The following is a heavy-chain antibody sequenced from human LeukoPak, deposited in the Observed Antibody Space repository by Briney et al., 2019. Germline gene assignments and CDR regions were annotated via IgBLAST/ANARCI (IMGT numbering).Heavy chain of an antibody. CDR2: ISSSSTI. CDR3: AREYSSSSGRAFDI. J-gene: IGHJ3*02. D-gene: IGHD6-6*01. Sequence: GGSLRLSCAASGFTFSSYSMNWVRQAPGRGLEWVSYISSSSTIFYADSVKGRFTISRDNARNSLYLQMNSLRAEDTAVYYCAREYSSSSGRAFDIWGQGTMVTVSS. V-gene: IGHV3-48*01. CDR1: GFTFSSYS.